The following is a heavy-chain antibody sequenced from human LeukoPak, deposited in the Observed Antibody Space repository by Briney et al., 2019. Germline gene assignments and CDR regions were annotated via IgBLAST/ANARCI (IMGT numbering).Heavy chain of an antibody. J-gene: IGHJ4*02. Sequence: PGGSLRLSCAASRFTFSSYAMSWVRQAPGKGLEWVSAISGSGGSTYYADSVKGRFTISRDNSKNTLYLRMNSLRAEDTAVYYCANVNGPADYWGQGTLVTVSS. V-gene: IGHV3-23*01. CDR1: RFTFSSYA. D-gene: IGHD1-1*01. CDR2: ISGSGGST. CDR3: ANVNGPADY.